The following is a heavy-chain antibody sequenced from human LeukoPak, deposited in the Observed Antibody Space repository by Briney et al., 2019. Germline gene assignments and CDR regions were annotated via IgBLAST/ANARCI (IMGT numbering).Heavy chain of an antibody. CDR2: SYYSGST. CDR3: ARAGGSESYYNGFYYYYYMDV. J-gene: IGHJ6*03. CDR1: GGSISSYY. D-gene: IGHD3-10*01. V-gene: IGHV4-59*01. Sequence: PSETLSLTCTVSGGSISSYYWSWIRQPPGKGLEWIGYSYYSGSTNYNPSLKSRVTISVDTSKNQFSLMLSSVTAADTAVYYCARAGGSESYYNGFYYYYYMDVWGKGTTVTVSS.